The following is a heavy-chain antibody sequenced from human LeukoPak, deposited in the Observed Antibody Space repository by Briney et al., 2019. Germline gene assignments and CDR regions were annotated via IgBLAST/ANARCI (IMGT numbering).Heavy chain of an antibody. CDR3: ARADYGGNLFFDY. D-gene: IGHD4-23*01. Sequence: GGSLRLSCEASGFSFSNYWMSWVRQAPGKGPEWLAHIKENGAEQNYADSVQGRFTISRDNVKQSLCLQMNNLRVEDTAVYYCARADYGGNLFFDYWGQGALVTVSS. CDR1: GFSFSNYW. CDR2: IKENGAEQ. V-gene: IGHV3-7*04. J-gene: IGHJ4*02.